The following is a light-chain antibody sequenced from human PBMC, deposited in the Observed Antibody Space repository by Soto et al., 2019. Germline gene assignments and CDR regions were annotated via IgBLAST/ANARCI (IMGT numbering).Light chain of an antibody. V-gene: IGKV1-33*01. CDR2: DTS. CDR1: QDTNNY. Sequence: DIQLTQSPSSLSASVGDRVSISCQANQDTNNYLDWYHQKPGKAPRLVIYDTSTLEIGVPSRFGGSRSGTEFTFTITGLPPEDVGTYCCQQYNEVPYTFGQGTKVDMK. CDR3: QQYNEVPYT. J-gene: IGKJ2*01.